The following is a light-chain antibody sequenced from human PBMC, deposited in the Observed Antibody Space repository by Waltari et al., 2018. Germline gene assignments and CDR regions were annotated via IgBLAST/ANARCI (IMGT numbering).Light chain of an antibody. CDR2: DVT. CDR3: SSYMDTTALEL. J-gene: IGLJ2*01. V-gene: IGLV2-14*03. CDR1: SSYIGSYNY. Sequence: QSALTQPASVSGSPGQSITISCPGPSSYIGSYNYVSCYQQHPGKAPKLIIFDVTNRPSVVSNRFSGSKSGNTASLIISGLQGEDEADYYCSSYMDTTALELFGGGTSLTVL.